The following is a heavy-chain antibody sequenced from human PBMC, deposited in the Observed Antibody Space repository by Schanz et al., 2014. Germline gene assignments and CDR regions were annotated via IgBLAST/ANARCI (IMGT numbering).Heavy chain of an antibody. D-gene: IGHD1-7*01. Sequence: SGAEVKKPGSSVNFSCKATGDTFDNFGISWVRQAPGQGPEWIGRFMPFLGITNLAQKFQDRVTMTADKATSTAYMELSGLRSEDTAMYYCARDRWNYEGGSFDIWGQGPMVTVSS. CDR2: FMPFLGIT. CDR1: GDTFDNFG. J-gene: IGHJ3*02. CDR3: ARDRWNYEGGSFDI. V-gene: IGHV1-69*04.